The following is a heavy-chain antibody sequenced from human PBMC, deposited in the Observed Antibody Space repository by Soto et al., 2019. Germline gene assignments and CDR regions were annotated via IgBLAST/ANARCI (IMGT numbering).Heavy chain of an antibody. D-gene: IGHD1-26*01. Sequence: GGALRLSFAASGFTLSSYGMHWVRQAPGRGWGGGAVIWYDGINKSYADPVKGRFTISRDNSKNTLYLQMNSRRAEDTAVYYCAREGGGSYTFDYWGQGTLVTVPS. J-gene: IGHJ4*02. V-gene: IGHV3-33*01. CDR3: AREGGGSYTFDY. CDR2: IWYDGINK. CDR1: GFTLSSYG.